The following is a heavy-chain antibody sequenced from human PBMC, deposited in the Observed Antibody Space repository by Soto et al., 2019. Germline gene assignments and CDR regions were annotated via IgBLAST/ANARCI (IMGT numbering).Heavy chain of an antibody. CDR2: IYSNANT. CDR3: AGCSNLLCFEERGYYYYGMDV. J-gene: IGHJ6*02. CDR1: GFTVSTNY. V-gene: IGHV3-53*01. Sequence: HPGGSLRLSCAASGFTVSTNYMTWVRQSPGKGLQWVSIIYSNANTYHADSVKGRFTISRDNSKNTLYLQMDSLTAEDTAVYYCAGCSNLLCFEERGYYYYGMDVWGQGTTVTVSS. D-gene: IGHD2-8*01.